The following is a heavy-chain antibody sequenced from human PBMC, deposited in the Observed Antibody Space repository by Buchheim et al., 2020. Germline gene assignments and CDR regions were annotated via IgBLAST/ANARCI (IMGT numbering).Heavy chain of an antibody. Sequence: QVQLVQSGAEVKKPGASVKVSCKASGYTFTSYYMHWVRQAPGQGLEWMGIINPSGGSTSYAQKFQGKVTMTRDTSKSTVYMELSSLRSEDTAVYYCARGGGIVTMVRGVMSYYYYGMDVWGQGTT. CDR2: INPSGGST. D-gene: IGHD3-10*01. V-gene: IGHV1-46*01. CDR3: ARGGGIVTMVRGVMSYYYYGMDV. J-gene: IGHJ6*02. CDR1: GYTFTSYY.